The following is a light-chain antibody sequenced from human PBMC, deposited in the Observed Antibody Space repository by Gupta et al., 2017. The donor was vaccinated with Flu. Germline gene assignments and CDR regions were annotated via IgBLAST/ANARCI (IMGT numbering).Light chain of an antibody. CDR1: EGIRNY. Sequence: VLAASGGERGTSSGRAREGIRNYLAGYEQKQGKAPKRLIYDEATWQRGVQSRLSGSGEGKEVAITISRRQQEEFATYYCQQHNSYLPITVGQGTRLEIK. CDR2: DEA. V-gene: IGKV1-9*01. CDR3: QQHNSYLPIT. J-gene: IGKJ5*01.